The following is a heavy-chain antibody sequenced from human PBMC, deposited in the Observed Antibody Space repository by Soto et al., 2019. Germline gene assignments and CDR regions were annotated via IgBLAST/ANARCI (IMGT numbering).Heavy chain of an antibody. V-gene: IGHV5-51*01. D-gene: IGHD3-22*01. CDR3: ARGPDENGYNFAFDY. CDR1: GYSFTTYW. J-gene: IGHJ4*02. CDR2: IYPGDSDT. Sequence: GESLKISCKGSGYSFTTYWIGWVRQRPGKGLEWMGIIYPGDSDTRYIPSFQGQVIISVDKSFSTAYLHWSDLKASDTAMYYCARGPDENGYNFAFDYWGQGTLVTVSS.